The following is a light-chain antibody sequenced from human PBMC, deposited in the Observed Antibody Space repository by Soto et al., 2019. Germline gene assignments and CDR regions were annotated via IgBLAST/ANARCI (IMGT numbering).Light chain of an antibody. CDR1: QSVNNY. CDR2: GAS. Sequence: EIVLTQSPATLSLSPGESATLSCRASQSVNNYLAWYQQKPGQAPRLLIYGASNRAADIPARFSGSVSGKDFALIIRSLEPEDFAVYYCQQRSDWRYTFGQGTKLEIK. J-gene: IGKJ2*01. V-gene: IGKV3-11*01. CDR3: QQRSDWRYT.